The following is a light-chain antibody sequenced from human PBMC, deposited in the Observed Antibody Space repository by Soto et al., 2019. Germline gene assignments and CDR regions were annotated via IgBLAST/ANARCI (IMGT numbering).Light chain of an antibody. CDR1: QSVNSN. CDR3: QQYNVWPPLT. V-gene: IGKV3-15*01. Sequence: EIVMTQSPATLSVSPGERATLSCRASQSVNSNLAWYRQKPGQAPRLLISDASTRATGVPARFSGSGSGTEFTLTISSRQSEDAGSYYCQQYNVWPPLTFGGGTKVEIK. CDR2: DAS. J-gene: IGKJ4*01.